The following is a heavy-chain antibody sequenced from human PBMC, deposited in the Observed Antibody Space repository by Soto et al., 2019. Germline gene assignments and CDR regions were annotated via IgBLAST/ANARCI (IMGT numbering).Heavy chain of an antibody. Sequence: EVQLVESGGGLVKPGGSLRLSCAASGFTFSSYSMNWVRQAPGKGLEWVSSISSSSSYIYYADSVKGRFTISRDNSKNFLKLQMNSLRAEDTAVYYCARGEAARRSRPVYYDSGMDVWGQGSTVTVPS. V-gene: IGHV3-21*01. J-gene: IGHJ6*02. CDR3: ARGEAARRSRPVYYDSGMDV. CDR2: ISSSSSYI. D-gene: IGHD6-6*01. CDR1: GFTFSSYS.